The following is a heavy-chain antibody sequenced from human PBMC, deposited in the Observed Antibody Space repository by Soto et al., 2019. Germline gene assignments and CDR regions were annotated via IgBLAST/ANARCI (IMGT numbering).Heavy chain of an antibody. J-gene: IGHJ3*02. CDR2: ISWNSGSI. V-gene: IGHV3-9*01. D-gene: IGHD3-10*01. CDR1: GFTFDDYA. CDR3: AKDNEYGSGSYTHFDI. Sequence: GGSLRLSCAASGFTFDDYAMHWVRQAPGKGLEWVSGISWNSGSIGYADSVKGRFTISRDNAKNSLYLQMNSLRAEDTALYYCAKDNEYGSGSYTHFDIWGQGTMVTVSS.